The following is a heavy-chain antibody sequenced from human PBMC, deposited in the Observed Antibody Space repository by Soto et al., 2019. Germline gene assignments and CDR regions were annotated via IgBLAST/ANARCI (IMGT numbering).Heavy chain of an antibody. J-gene: IGHJ4*02. Sequence: GGSLRLSCAASGFTFSSYAMSWVRQAPGRGLEWVSAIRCSGSSTYYADSVKGRFTISRDNSKNTLYLQMNSLRAEDTAVYYCARDSEESSSGWYYFDYWGQGTLVTVSS. CDR2: IRCSGSST. V-gene: IGHV3-23*01. D-gene: IGHD6-19*01. CDR3: ARDSEESSSGWYYFDY. CDR1: GFTFSSYA.